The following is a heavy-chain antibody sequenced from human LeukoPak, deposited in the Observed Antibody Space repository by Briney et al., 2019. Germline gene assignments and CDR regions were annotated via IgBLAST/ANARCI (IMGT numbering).Heavy chain of an antibody. J-gene: IGHJ6*02. Sequence: SETLSLTCTVSGGSISSSSYYWGWIRQPPGKGLEWIGSIYYSGSTYYNPSLKSRVTISVDTSKNQFSLKLSSVTAADTAVYYCARVTVPGPGVHYYYGMDVWGQGTTVTVSS. CDR1: GGSISSSSYY. D-gene: IGHD4-17*01. CDR2: IYYSGST. V-gene: IGHV4-39*01. CDR3: ARVTVPGPGVHYYYGMDV.